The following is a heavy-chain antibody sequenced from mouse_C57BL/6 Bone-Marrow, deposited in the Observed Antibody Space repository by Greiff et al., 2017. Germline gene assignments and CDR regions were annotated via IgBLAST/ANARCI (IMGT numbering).Heavy chain of an antibody. CDR2: IDPSDSYT. Sequence: QVQLQQPGAELVMPGASVKLSCKASGYTFTSYWMHWVKQRPGQGLEWIGEIDPSDSYTNYNQKFKGKSTLTVDKSSSTAYMQLSSLTSEDSAVYYCARFRTGTDYYAMDYWGQGTSVTVSS. D-gene: IGHD4-1*01. CDR3: ARFRTGTDYYAMDY. CDR1: GYTFTSYW. J-gene: IGHJ4*01. V-gene: IGHV1-69*01.